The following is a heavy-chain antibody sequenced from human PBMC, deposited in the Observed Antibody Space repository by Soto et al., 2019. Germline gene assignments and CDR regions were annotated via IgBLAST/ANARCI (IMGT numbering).Heavy chain of an antibody. CDR3: ARDPGGKMDWFDP. V-gene: IGHV1-69*13. Sequence: SVNVSCKASGGTFSSYAISWVRQAPGQGLEWMGGIIPIFGTANYAQKFQGRVTITADESTSTAYMELSSLRSEDTAVYYCARDPGGKMDWFDPWGQGTLVTVCS. CDR2: IIPIFGTA. CDR1: GGTFSSYA. J-gene: IGHJ5*02. D-gene: IGHD3-16*01.